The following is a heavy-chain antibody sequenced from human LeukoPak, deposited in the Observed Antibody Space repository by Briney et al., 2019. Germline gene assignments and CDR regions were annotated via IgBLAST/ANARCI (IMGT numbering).Heavy chain of an antibody. D-gene: IGHD1-26*01. CDR3: ARVGESYYGRRVFDY. CDR1: GGSISSRSYF. Sequence: SETLSLTCTVPGGSISSRSYFWGWIRQPPGKGLEWIGSIYYKGNTYFNPSLKSRVTISEDTSKNQFSLKLNSLTAADTAIYYCARVGESYYGRRVFDYWGQGTLVTVSS. CDR2: IYYKGNT. J-gene: IGHJ4*02. V-gene: IGHV4-39*07.